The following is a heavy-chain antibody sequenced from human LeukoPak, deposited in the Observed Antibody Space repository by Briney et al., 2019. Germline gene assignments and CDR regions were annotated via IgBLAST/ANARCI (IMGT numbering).Heavy chain of an antibody. J-gene: IGHJ4*02. CDR3: ASALTGSFAY. V-gene: IGHV3-74*01. CDR1: GFTFSSYE. D-gene: IGHD3-9*01. Sequence: GGSLRLSCAASGFTFSSYEMNWVRQAPGKGLVWVSRINSDGSTTSYADSVKGRFTISRDNVKNTLYLQMNSLRAEDTAVYYCASALTGSFAYWGQGTLVTVSS. CDR2: INSDGSTT.